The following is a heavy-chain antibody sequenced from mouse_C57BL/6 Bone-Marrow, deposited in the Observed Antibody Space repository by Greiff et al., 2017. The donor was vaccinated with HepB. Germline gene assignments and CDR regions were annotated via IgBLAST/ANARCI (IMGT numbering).Heavy chain of an antibody. CDR1: GFNIKDYY. D-gene: IGHD2-1*01. CDR3: TTLAYGNYWFAY. J-gene: IGHJ3*01. CDR2: IDPEDGDT. V-gene: IGHV14-1*01. Sequence: EVQLQQSGAELVRPGASVKLSCTASGFNIKDYYMHWVKQRPEQGLEWIGRIDPEDGDTEYAPKFQGKATMTADTSSNTTYLQLSSLTSEDAAVYYCTTLAYGNYWFAYWGQGTLVTVSA.